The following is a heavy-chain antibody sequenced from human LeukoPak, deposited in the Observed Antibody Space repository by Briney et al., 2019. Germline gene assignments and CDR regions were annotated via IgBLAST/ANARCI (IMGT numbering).Heavy chain of an antibody. CDR3: AKNRGGVWYPVDY. Sequence: GGSLRLSCAASGFTFSSYALSWVRQAPGKGLEWVSTISGSGGTTYYADSVKGRFTISRDNSKNTLYLQMNSLRAEDTAVYYCAKNRGGVWYPVDYWGQGTLVTVSS. V-gene: IGHV3-23*01. J-gene: IGHJ4*02. CDR2: ISGSGGTT. D-gene: IGHD2-15*01. CDR1: GFTFSSYA.